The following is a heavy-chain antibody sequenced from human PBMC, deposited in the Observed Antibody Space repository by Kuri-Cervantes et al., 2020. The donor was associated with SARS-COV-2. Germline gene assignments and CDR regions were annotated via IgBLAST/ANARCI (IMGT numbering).Heavy chain of an antibody. CDR3: ARFNCGGDCYSGRKLYYGMDV. Sequence: GESLKISCAASGINFNDYTMNWVRQAPGKGLEWVSSIGSESTYIKYADSVRGRFTISRDNSKSSLFLQMNSLRAEDTAVYYCARFNCGGDCYSGRKLYYGMDVWGRGTTVTVPS. V-gene: IGHV3-21*01. D-gene: IGHD2-21*01. CDR2: IGSESTYI. J-gene: IGHJ6*02. CDR1: GINFNDYT.